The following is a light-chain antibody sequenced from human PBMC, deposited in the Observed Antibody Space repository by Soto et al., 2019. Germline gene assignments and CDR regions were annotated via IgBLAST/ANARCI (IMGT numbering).Light chain of an antibody. CDR2: AAF. CDR1: QGISSY. J-gene: IGKJ1*01. V-gene: IGKV1-9*01. Sequence: DIQLTQSPSFLSASVGDRVTITCRASQGISSYLAWYQQKPGKAPKLLIYAAFTLQSGAPSRFSGSGSGTEFTLTVSSLQPEDFATYYCQQLSAYPRTFGQGTKVEIK. CDR3: QQLSAYPRT.